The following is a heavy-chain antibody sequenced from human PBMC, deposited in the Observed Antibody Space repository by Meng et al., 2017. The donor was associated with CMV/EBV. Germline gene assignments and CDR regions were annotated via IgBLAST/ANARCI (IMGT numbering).Heavy chain of an antibody. D-gene: IGHD6-13*01. Sequence: LSCAASGFTVSSNYMSWARRAPGKGLEWVSVIYSGGSTYYADSVKGRFTISRDNSKNTLYLQMNSLRAEDTAVYYCARDRAAGDFDYWGQGTLVTVSS. CDR1: GFTVSSNY. CDR2: IYSGGST. V-gene: IGHV3-53*01. CDR3: ARDRAAGDFDY. J-gene: IGHJ4*02.